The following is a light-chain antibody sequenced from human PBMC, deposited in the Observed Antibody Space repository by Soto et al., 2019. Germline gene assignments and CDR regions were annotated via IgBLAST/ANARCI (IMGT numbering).Light chain of an antibody. CDR1: QSIKW. J-gene: IGKJ2*01. Sequence: DIQMTQSPSTLSASVGDRVTITCRASQSIKWLAWYQQKPRKAPNLLIYQASMLESGVPSRCSGSGSGKDFTLTISNLQPDDFATYYCQHYNSYPYTSGQGTKLEIK. CDR2: QAS. CDR3: QHYNSYPYT. V-gene: IGKV1-5*03.